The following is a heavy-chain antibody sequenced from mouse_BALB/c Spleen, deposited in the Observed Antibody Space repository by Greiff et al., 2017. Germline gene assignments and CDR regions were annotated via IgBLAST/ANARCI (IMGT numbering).Heavy chain of an antibody. V-gene: IGHV3-2*02. CDR2: ISYSGST. CDR3: ARSGVKNYCDY. Sequence: VQLKESGPGLVKPSQSLSLTCTVTGYSITSDYAWNWIRQFPGNTLEWMGYISYSGSTSYNPSLKSRISITRDTSKNQFFLQLSSVTTEDTATYYCARSGVKNYCDYWGQGTTLTVSS. D-gene: IGHD2-13*01. J-gene: IGHJ2*01. CDR1: GYSITSDYA.